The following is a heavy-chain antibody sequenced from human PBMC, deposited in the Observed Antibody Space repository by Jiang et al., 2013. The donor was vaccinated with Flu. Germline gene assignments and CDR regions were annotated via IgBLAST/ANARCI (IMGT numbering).Heavy chain of an antibody. D-gene: IGHD4-17*01. CDR1: GYTLTELS. Sequence: SGAEVKKPGASVKVSCKVSGYTLTELSMHWVRQAPGKGLEWMGGFDPEDGETIYAQKFQGRVTMTEDTSTDTAYMELSSLRSEDTAVYYCATVESTVTTASGWFDPWGQGTLVTVSS. CDR3: ATVESTVTTASGWFDP. J-gene: IGHJ5*02. V-gene: IGHV1-24*01. CDR2: FDPEDGET.